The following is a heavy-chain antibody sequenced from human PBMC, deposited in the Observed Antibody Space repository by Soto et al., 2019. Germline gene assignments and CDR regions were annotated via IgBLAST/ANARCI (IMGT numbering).Heavy chain of an antibody. D-gene: IGHD5-12*01. Sequence: QVQLVQSGAEEKKPGASVKVSCKASGYTFTNYAMHWVRQAPEHRLEWMGWINAGNGNTKYSQKFQGRVTITRDTSASTAYMELSSLRSEDTAVYYCARVSGYYLPDYWGQGTLVTVSS. CDR2: INAGNGNT. V-gene: IGHV1-3*05. CDR1: GYTFTNYA. CDR3: ARVSGYYLPDY. J-gene: IGHJ4*02.